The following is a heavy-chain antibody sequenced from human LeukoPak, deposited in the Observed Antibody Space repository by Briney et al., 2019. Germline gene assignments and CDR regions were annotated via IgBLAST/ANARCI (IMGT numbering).Heavy chain of an antibody. CDR2: ISYDGSNK. CDR1: GFTFSSYA. CDR3: ARAGLSLFDY. Sequence: PGRSLRLSCAASGFTFSSYAMHWVRQAPGKGLEWVAVISYDGSNKYYADSVRGRFTISRDNSKNTLYLQMNSLRAEDTAVYYCARAGLSLFDYWGQGTLVTVSS. D-gene: IGHD5/OR15-5a*01. J-gene: IGHJ4*02. V-gene: IGHV3-30-3*01.